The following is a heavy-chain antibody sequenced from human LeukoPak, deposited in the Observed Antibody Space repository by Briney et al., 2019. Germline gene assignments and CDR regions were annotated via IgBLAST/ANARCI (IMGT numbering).Heavy chain of an antibody. D-gene: IGHD4-17*01. V-gene: IGHV3-21*01. CDR1: GFTFSSYS. J-gene: IGHJ6*02. Sequence: GGSLRLSCAASGFTFSSYSMNWVRQVPGKGLEWVSSISSSTYRDYADSVKGRFTIARDNSKNTLYLQMISLRGEDTAVYYCAKDRGAVVNTDYYYGMNVWGQGTTVTVSS. CDR2: ISSSTYR. CDR3: AKDRGAVVNTDYYYGMNV.